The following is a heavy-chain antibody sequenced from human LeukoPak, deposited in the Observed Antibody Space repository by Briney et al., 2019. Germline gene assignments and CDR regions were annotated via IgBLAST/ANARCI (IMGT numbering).Heavy chain of an antibody. CDR2: IYYRGST. J-gene: IGHJ5*02. D-gene: IGHD2-2*01. CDR1: GGSISSGGYY. Sequence: SQTLSLTCTVSGGSISSGGYYWSWIRQHPGKGLEWIGYIYYRGSTYYNPSLKSRVTISVDTSKNQFSLKLSSVTAADTAVYYCARDRDKGYQLPRGWFDPWGQGTLVTVSS. CDR3: ARDRDKGYQLPRGWFDP. V-gene: IGHV4-31*03.